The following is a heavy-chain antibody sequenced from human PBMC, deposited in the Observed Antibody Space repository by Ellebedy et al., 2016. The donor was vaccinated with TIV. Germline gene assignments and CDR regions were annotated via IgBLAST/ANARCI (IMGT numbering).Heavy chain of an antibody. CDR3: ARLHWYYYHGSGLYYFDY. CDR1: GYSFTNYW. V-gene: IGHV5-51*01. Sequence: GESLKISCKGSGYSFTNYWIGWVRQMPGKGLEWVGIFYPGDSETRYSPSFQGQVTISADRSISTAFLQWSSLKSSDTAMYYCARLHWYYYHGSGLYYFDYWGQGTLVTVSS. CDR2: FYPGDSET. D-gene: IGHD3-22*01. J-gene: IGHJ4*02.